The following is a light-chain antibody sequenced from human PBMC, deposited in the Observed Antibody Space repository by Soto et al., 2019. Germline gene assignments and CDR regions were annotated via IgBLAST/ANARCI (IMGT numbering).Light chain of an antibody. Sequence: DIQMTQSPSSLSASVGARVTITCRASQDIGNYLAWYQQKPGKVPKLLIYDASTLQSGVPSRFSGSGSGTDFTLTISSLQPEDVATYYCQKYNSARFTFGHGTKVEI. CDR3: QKYNSARFT. V-gene: IGKV1-27*01. CDR2: DAS. CDR1: QDIGNY. J-gene: IGKJ3*01.